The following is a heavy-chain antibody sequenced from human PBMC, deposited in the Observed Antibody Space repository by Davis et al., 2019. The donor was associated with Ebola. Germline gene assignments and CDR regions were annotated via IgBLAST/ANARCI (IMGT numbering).Heavy chain of an antibody. CDR3: ARLRIAAAGSASGDYYYYGMDV. CDR1: GGTFSSYA. D-gene: IGHD6-13*01. V-gene: IGHV1-69*04. CDR2: IIPILGIA. J-gene: IGHJ6*02. Sequence: AASVKVSCKASGGTFSSYAISWVRQAPGQGLEWMGRIIPILGIANYAQKFQGRVTLTADKSTSTAYMELSSLRSEDTAVYYCARLRIAAAGSASGDYYYYGMDVWGQGTTVTVSS.